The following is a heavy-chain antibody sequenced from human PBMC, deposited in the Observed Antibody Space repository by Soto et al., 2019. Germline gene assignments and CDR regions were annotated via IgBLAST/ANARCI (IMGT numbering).Heavy chain of an antibody. CDR3: AKDLERAVARQYEI. D-gene: IGHD6-19*01. CDR2: ISADGGGT. V-gene: IGHV3-23*01. CDR1: GFTFSSYA. Sequence: EVQLLESGGGLVQPGGSLRLSCAASGFTFSSYAMTWVRQAPGKGLEWVSAISADGGGTYYADSVNGRFTISRDNSKNTLYLQLSSLRAEDTAVYYCAKDLERAVARQYEIWGQGAMVTVSS. J-gene: IGHJ3*02.